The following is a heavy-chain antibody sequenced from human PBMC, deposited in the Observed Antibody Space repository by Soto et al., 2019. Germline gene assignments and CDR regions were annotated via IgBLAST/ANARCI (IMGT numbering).Heavy chain of an antibody. V-gene: IGHV3-30-3*01. Sequence: QVPLVESGGGVVQPGRSLRLSCAASGFTFSSYAMHWVRQAPGKGLEWVAVISYDGSNKYYADSVKGRFTISRDNSKNTLYLQMNSLRAEDTAVYYCARGVDITIFGVALDYWGQGTLVTVSS. J-gene: IGHJ4*02. CDR2: ISYDGSNK. CDR3: ARGVDITIFGVALDY. D-gene: IGHD3-3*01. CDR1: GFTFSSYA.